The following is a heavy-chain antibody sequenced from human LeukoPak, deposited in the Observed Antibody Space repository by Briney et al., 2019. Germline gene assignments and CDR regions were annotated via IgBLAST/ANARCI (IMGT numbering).Heavy chain of an antibody. CDR2: INHSGST. D-gene: IGHD2-2*01. Sequence: SETLSLTCAVYGGSFSGYYWSWIRQPPGKGLEWIGEINHSGSTNYNPSLKSRVTISVDTSKNQFSLKLSSVTAADTAVYYCARIVRLGYFSSSSCSYNGFGPWGQGNLVNVSS. CDR3: ARIVRLGYFSSSSCSYNGFGP. CDR1: GGSFSGYY. J-gene: IGHJ5*02. V-gene: IGHV4-34*01.